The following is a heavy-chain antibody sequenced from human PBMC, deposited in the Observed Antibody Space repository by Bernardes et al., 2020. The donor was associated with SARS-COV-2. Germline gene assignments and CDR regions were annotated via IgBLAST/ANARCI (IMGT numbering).Heavy chain of an antibody. CDR3: ATDRVSNAMAGIFDY. Sequence: GGSLRLSCAASGFIFSSYAMYWVRQAPGKGLEWVAVISYDESSEFYADSVKGRFTVSRDISKNTLYLQLNSLGVDDTAVYYCATDRVSNAMAGIFDYWGQGTLVTVSS. J-gene: IGHJ4*02. D-gene: IGHD6-19*01. CDR1: GFIFSSYA. CDR2: ISYDESSE. V-gene: IGHV3-30-3*01.